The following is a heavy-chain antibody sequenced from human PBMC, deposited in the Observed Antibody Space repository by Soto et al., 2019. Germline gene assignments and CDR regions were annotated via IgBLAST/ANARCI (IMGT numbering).Heavy chain of an antibody. J-gene: IGHJ3*02. D-gene: IGHD7-27*01. Sequence: QVQLQESGPGLVEPSETLSLTCTVSGDSMSSYYWNWIRQPAGKGLEWIGRISATGRTSYMSSLKRRITLSVDTSTNQFSLNLKFVTAADTAVYFCARDQSGAADIWGQGTMVTVS. CDR2: ISATGRT. V-gene: IGHV4-4*07. CDR1: GDSMSSYY. CDR3: ARDQSGAADI.